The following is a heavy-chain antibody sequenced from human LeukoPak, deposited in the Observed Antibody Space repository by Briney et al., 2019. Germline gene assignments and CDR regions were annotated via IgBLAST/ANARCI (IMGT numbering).Heavy chain of an antibody. D-gene: IGHD5-18*01. Sequence: ASVKVSCKASGGTFSSYAISWVRQAPGQGLEWMGRIIPILGIANYAQKFQGRVTITADKSTSTAYMELSSLRSEDTAVYYCARDRPNVDTAMVGYYFDYWGRGTLVTVSS. CDR3: ARDRPNVDTAMVGYYFDY. CDR2: IIPILGIA. V-gene: IGHV1-69*04. CDR1: GGTFSSYA. J-gene: IGHJ4*02.